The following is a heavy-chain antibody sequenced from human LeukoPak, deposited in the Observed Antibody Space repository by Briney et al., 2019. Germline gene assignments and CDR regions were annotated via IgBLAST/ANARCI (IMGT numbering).Heavy chain of an antibody. CDR3: AREAGTAMAPFDY. CDR1: GYTFTSYY. D-gene: IGHD5-18*01. V-gene: IGHV1-46*01. CDR2: INPSGGST. J-gene: IGHJ4*02. Sequence: ASVKVSCKASGYTFTSYYIHWVRQAPGQGLECMGIINPSGGSTSYAQKFQGRVTMTRDTSTSTVYMELSSLRSEDTAVYYCAREAGTAMAPFDYWGQGTLVTVSS.